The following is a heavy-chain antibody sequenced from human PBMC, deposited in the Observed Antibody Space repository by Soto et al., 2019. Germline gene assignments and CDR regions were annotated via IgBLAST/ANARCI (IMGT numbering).Heavy chain of an antibody. J-gene: IGHJ4*02. Sequence: PSETLSLTCAVSGGSISSGGYSWSWIRQPPGKGLEWIGYIYHSGSTYYNPSLKSRVTISVDRSKNQFSLKLSSVTAADTAVYYCARGGVGIGFDYWGQGTLVTVSS. V-gene: IGHV4-30-2*01. D-gene: IGHD3-3*01. CDR1: GGSISSGGYS. CDR3: ARGGVGIGFDY. CDR2: IYHSGST.